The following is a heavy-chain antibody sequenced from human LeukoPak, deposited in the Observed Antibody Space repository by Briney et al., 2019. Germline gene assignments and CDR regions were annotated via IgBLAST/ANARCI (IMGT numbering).Heavy chain of an antibody. D-gene: IGHD6-6*01. CDR1: GFTFSSYS. J-gene: IGHJ4*02. Sequence: GESLKISCAASGFTFSSYSMNWVRQAPGKGLEWVSPISSSSSYIYYADSVKGRFTISRDNAKNSLYLQMNSLRAEDTAVYYCARQAGSSSGGWGQGTLVTVSS. CDR3: ARQAGSSSGG. V-gene: IGHV3-21*01. CDR2: ISSSSSYI.